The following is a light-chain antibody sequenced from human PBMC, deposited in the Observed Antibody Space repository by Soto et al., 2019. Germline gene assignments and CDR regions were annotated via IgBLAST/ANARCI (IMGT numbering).Light chain of an antibody. CDR2: GAS. CDR1: ETITRY. J-gene: IGKJ4*01. Sequence: DIQMTQSPSSLSASVGDTVIISCRASETITRYLNWYQSKPGKAPRLLISGASSLHTGVPSRFSGSYSGTDFTLTINSLQPEDFATYYCQQSYSNPLTFGGGTKVEMK. V-gene: IGKV1-39*01. CDR3: QQSYSNPLT.